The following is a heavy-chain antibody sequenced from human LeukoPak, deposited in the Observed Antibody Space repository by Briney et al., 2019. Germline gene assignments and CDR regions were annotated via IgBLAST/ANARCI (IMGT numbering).Heavy chain of an antibody. D-gene: IGHD4-11*01. V-gene: IGHV3-53*01. J-gene: IGHJ4*02. CDR1: GFTLSSNY. CDR3: ARVRVTTSSYYFDY. Sequence: GGSLRLSCAASGFTLSSNYMSWVRQAPGKGLEWVSVIYSGGSTYYAESVKGRFTNSRNNSKNPLYLQMNSLRAEHTAVYYCARVRVTTSSYYFDYWGQGTLVTVSS. CDR2: IYSGGST.